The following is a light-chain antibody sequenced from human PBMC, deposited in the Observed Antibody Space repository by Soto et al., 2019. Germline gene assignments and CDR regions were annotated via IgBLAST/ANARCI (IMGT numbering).Light chain of an antibody. CDR3: QQYGSPPRT. J-gene: IGKJ1*01. Sequence: IVLTQSPATLSLSPGERATLSCRASQSVSSYLAWYQQKPGQAPRLLIYGASSRATSIPDRFSGSGSGTEITLTISILEPEDFAVYYCQQYGSPPRTFGQGTKVDIK. CDR1: QSVSSY. V-gene: IGKV3-20*01. CDR2: GAS.